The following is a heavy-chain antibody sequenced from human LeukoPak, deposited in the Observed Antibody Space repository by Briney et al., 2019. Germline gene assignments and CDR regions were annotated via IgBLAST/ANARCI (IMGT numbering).Heavy chain of an antibody. D-gene: IGHD4-17*01. V-gene: IGHV3-21*06. CDR2: ISKTTTNI. CDR1: GFTFRSYN. J-gene: IGHJ4*02. Sequence: GGSLRLSCAASGFTFRSYNMNWVRQAPGKGLEWVSFISKTTTNIYYGDSVRGRFTISRDNAKNSIHLQMSSLRAEDSAVYYCVRGHGDLFDYWGQGTLVSASS. CDR3: VRGHGDLFDY.